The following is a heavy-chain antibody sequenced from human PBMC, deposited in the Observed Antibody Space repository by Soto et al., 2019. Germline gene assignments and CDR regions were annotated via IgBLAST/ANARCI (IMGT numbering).Heavy chain of an antibody. Sequence: SETLSLTCTVSGGSISSYYWIWIRQPPGKGLEWIGYIYYSGSTNYNPSLKSRVTISVDTSKNQFSLKLSSVTAADTAVYYCARHERFLEWYGAFDIWGQGTIVTVSS. CDR2: IYYSGST. CDR1: GGSISSYY. D-gene: IGHD3-3*01. CDR3: ARHERFLEWYGAFDI. J-gene: IGHJ3*02. V-gene: IGHV4-59*08.